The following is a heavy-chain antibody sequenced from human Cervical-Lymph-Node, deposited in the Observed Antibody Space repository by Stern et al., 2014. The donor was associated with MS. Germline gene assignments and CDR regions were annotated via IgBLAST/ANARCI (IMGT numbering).Heavy chain of an antibody. J-gene: IGHJ4*02. D-gene: IGHD3-10*01. V-gene: IGHV2-5*02. CDR3: ARAYYYESGTYYPPFDY. CDR1: GFSLSASEVA. CDR2: IYWDDDK. Sequence: QVTLRESGPTLVRPTETLTLTCSLSGFSLSASEVAVAWIRQPPRKALEWLGSIYWDDDKRYSPSLQSRLSITKDTSKNQVVLTMTDMDPVDTATYYCARAYYYESGTYYPPFDYWGQGTLVTVSS.